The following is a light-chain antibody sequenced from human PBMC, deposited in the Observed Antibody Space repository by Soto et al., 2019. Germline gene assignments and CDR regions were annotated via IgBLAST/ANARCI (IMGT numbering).Light chain of an antibody. V-gene: IGKV1-33*01. Sequence: DIQMTQSPSSLSASVGDRVTITCQASQDITNYLNWYQQKPGKAPRLLMYGASNRATDIPARFSGSGSGTDFTLTISSLEPEDLAVYYCQQRSNWPRTFGQGTKVDIK. CDR3: QQRSNWPRT. J-gene: IGKJ1*01. CDR1: QDITNY. CDR2: GAS.